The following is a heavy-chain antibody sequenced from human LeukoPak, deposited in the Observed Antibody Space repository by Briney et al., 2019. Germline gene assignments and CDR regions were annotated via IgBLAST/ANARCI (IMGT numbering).Heavy chain of an antibody. Sequence: GGSLRLSCAASGFTFSSYSMNWVRQAPGKGLEWASVIYNDGRTYYSDSVKGRFIISKDNSKNTLYLQMNNLRADDTAVYYCARESGYAVGDLWGQGTLVTVSS. CDR1: GFTFSSYS. J-gene: IGHJ5*02. CDR2: IYNDGRT. CDR3: ARESGYAVGDL. D-gene: IGHD5-12*01. V-gene: IGHV3-53*01.